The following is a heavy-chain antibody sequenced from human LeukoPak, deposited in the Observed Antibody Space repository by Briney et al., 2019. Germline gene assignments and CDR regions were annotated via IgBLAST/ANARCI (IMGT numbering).Heavy chain of an antibody. CDR1: GFTFSSYA. CDR3: ARENDYGDFSLGY. D-gene: IGHD4-17*01. Sequence: GGSLRLSCSASGFTFSSYAMHWVRQAPGKGLEYVSAISSNGGSTYYADSVKGRFTISRDNSKNMLYLQMSSLRAEDTAVYYCARENDYGDFSLGYWGQGTLVTVSP. V-gene: IGHV3-64D*06. J-gene: IGHJ4*02. CDR2: ISSNGGST.